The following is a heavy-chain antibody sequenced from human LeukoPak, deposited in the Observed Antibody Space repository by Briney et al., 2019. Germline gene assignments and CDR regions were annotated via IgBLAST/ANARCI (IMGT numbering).Heavy chain of an antibody. CDR2: INHSGST. D-gene: IGHD1-26*01. Sequence: SGTLSLTCAVYGGSFSGYYWSWIRQPPGKGLEWIGEINHSGSTNYNPSLTSRVTISVDTSKNQFSLKLSSVTAADTAVYYCVYSGSFDAFDIWGQGTMVTVSS. V-gene: IGHV4-34*01. CDR3: VYSGSFDAFDI. CDR1: GGSFSGYY. J-gene: IGHJ3*02.